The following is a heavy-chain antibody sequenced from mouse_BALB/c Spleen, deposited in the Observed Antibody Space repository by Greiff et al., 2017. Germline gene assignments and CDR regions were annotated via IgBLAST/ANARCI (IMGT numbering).Heavy chain of an antibody. CDR3: AREGITTAFDY. CDR1: GFTFSSYA. D-gene: IGHD1-2*01. CDR2: ISSGGSYT. Sequence: EVQRVESGGGLVKPGGSLKLSCAASGFTFSSYAMSWVRQSPEKRLEWVAEISSGGSYTYYPDTVTGRFTISRDNAKNTLYLEMSSLRSEDTAMYYCAREGITTAFDYWGQGTTLTVSS. V-gene: IGHV5-9-4*01. J-gene: IGHJ2*01.